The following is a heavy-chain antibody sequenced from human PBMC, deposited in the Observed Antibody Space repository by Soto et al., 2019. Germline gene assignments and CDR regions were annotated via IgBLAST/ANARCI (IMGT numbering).Heavy chain of an antibody. CDR1: GYSFSSHW. CDR3: ARDSGYSYGPIDY. V-gene: IGHV5-51*01. Sequence: PXXSLKISFKGSGYSFSSHWICWVRQMPGKGLEWMGIIYPGDSDTRYSPSFQGQVTISADKSSSTAYLHWSSLKASDTAVYYCARDSGYSYGPIDYWGQGTLVTVSS. CDR2: IYPGDSDT. D-gene: IGHD5-18*01. J-gene: IGHJ4*02.